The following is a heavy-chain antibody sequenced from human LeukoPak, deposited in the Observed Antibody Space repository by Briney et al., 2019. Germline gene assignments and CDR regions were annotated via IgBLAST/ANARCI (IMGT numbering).Heavy chain of an antibody. J-gene: IGHJ2*01. D-gene: IGHD3-22*01. Sequence: PGGSLRLSCAASGFTFSDYYMSWVRQAPGKGLEWVSYISSSGSTIYYADSVKGRFTISRDNAKNSLYLQMNSLRAEDTAVYYCARPAYYYDSSGYYQEDWYFDLWGRGTLVTVSS. CDR3: ARPAYYYDSSGYYQEDWYFDL. CDR1: GFTFSDYY. V-gene: IGHV3-11*01. CDR2: ISSSGSTI.